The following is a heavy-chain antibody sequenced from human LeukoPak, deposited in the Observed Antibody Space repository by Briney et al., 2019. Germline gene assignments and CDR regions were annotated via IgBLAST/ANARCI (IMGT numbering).Heavy chain of an antibody. J-gene: IGHJ4*02. V-gene: IGHV4-39*01. CDR2: IYYTGNT. CDR3: ARLPLFTSYYNPPDF. Sequence: SETLSLTCTVCGGSISSSPFYWGWIRQPPGKGLEWVANIYYTGNTYYNPSLKSRLTISVDTSRNQFSLNLTSVTASDTAVYYCARLPLFTSYYNPPDFWGQGTLVTVSS. D-gene: IGHD3-10*01. CDR1: GGSISSSPFY.